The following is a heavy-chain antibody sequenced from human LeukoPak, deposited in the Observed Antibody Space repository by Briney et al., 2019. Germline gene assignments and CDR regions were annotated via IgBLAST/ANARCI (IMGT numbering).Heavy chain of an antibody. V-gene: IGHV4-38-2*02. CDR2: IYHSGST. CDR3: ARDLIGYSYDLVDY. J-gene: IGHJ4*02. CDR1: GYSISSGYY. Sequence: SETLSLTCTVSGYSISSGYYWGWIRQPPGKGLEWIGSIYHSGSTYYNPSLKSRVTISVDTSKNQFSLELSSVTAADTAVYYCARDLIGYSYDLVDYWGQGTLVTVSS. D-gene: IGHD5-18*01.